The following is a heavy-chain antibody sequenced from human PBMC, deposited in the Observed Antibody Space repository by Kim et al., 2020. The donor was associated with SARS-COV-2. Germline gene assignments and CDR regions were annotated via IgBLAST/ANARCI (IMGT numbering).Heavy chain of an antibody. V-gene: IGHV3-30*18. Sequence: GGSLRLSCAASGFTFSSYGMHWVRQAPGKGLEWVAVISYDGSNKYYADSVKGRFTISRDNSKNTLYLQMNSLRAEDTAVYYCAKDSQYNSGWPHRGEYYYGMDVWGQGTTVTVSS. CDR2: ISYDGSNK. CDR1: GFTFSSYG. CDR3: AKDSQYNSGWPHRGEYYYGMDV. J-gene: IGHJ6*02. D-gene: IGHD6-19*01.